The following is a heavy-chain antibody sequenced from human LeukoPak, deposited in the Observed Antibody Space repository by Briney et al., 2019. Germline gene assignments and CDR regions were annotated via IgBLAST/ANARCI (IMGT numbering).Heavy chain of an antibody. CDR3: ARGEGYVSSKFDY. V-gene: IGHV5-51*01. CDR2: IYPGDSDS. J-gene: IGHJ4*02. CDR1: GYSFTNYW. D-gene: IGHD2-15*01. Sequence: VESLKISCKSSGYSFTNYWIGWVRQMPGKGLEWMGIIYPGDSDSRYSPSFQGQVTFSADKSISTAYLQWSSLKASDTAMYFCARGEGYVSSKFDYWGQGTLVTVSS.